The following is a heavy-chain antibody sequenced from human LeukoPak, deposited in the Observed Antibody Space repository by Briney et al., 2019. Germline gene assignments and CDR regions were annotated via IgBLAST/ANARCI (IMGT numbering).Heavy chain of an antibody. D-gene: IGHD6-13*01. V-gene: IGHV1-2*02. Sequence: ASVKVSCKASGYTFTDYYMHWVRQAPGQGLEWMGWINPNSGGTNYAQTFQGRVTMTRDTSISTAYMELSRLRSDDTAVYYCARLARATAYYYGMDVWGQGTTVTVSS. CDR2: INPNSGGT. CDR1: GYTFTDYY. CDR3: ARLARATAYYYGMDV. J-gene: IGHJ6*02.